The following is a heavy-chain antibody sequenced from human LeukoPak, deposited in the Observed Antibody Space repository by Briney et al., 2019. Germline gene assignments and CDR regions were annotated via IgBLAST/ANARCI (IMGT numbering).Heavy chain of an antibody. CDR2: IDWDDDK. D-gene: IGHD1-26*01. V-gene: IGHV2-70*11. CDR1: GFSLSTSGMC. CDR3: ARIRHIYSGGGVYYFDY. J-gene: IGHJ4*02. Sequence: SGPALVKPTQTLTLTCTFSGFSLSTSGMCVSWIRQPPGKALEWLARIDWDDDKYYSTSLKARLTISKDTSKNQVVLTMTNMDPVDTATYYCARIRHIYSGGGVYYFDYWGQGTLVTVSS.